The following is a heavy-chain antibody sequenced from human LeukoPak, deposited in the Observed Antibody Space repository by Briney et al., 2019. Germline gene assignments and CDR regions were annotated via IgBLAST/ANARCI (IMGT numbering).Heavy chain of an antibody. CDR1: GYTFTGYY. CDR2: INPNSGGT. V-gene: IGHV1-2*02. Sequence: ASVKVSSKASGYTFTGYYMHWVRQAPGQGLEWMGWINPNSGGTNYAQKFQGRVTMTRDTSISTAYMELSRLRSDDTAVYYCARVDTAARRGDFDYWGQGTLVTVSS. J-gene: IGHJ4*02. CDR3: ARVDTAARRGDFDY. D-gene: IGHD6-6*01.